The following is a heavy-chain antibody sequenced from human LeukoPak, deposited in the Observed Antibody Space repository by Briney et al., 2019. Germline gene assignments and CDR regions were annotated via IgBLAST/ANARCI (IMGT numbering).Heavy chain of an antibody. D-gene: IGHD3-10*01. CDR1: GFTLSSYA. Sequence: GGSLRLSCAASGFTLSSYAMSWVRQAPGKGLEWVANIKQDGSEKYYVDSVKGRFTISRDNAKNSLCLQMNSLRAEDTAVYYCARVRVRGIITYYFDYWGRGTLVTVSS. J-gene: IGHJ4*02. CDR2: IKQDGSEK. V-gene: IGHV3-7*01. CDR3: ARVRVRGIITYYFDY.